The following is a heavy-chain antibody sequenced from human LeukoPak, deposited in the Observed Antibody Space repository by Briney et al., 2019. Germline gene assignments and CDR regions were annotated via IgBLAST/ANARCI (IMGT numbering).Heavy chain of an antibody. J-gene: IGHJ4*02. Sequence: PGGSLGLSCAASGFTFSSYGMHWVRQAPGKGLEWVAFIRYDGSNKYYADSVKGRFTTSRDNSKNTLYLQMNSLRAEDTAVYYCAKGPRRSGYDSYYFDYWGQGTLVTVSS. V-gene: IGHV3-30*02. CDR2: IRYDGSNK. D-gene: IGHD5-12*01. CDR3: AKGPRRSGYDSYYFDY. CDR1: GFTFSSYG.